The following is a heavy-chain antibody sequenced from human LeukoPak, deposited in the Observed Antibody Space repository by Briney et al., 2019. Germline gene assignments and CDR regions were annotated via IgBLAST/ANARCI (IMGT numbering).Heavy chain of an antibody. V-gene: IGHV4-4*02. CDR3: ARAPHFFDTSGSRYYFDY. CDR1: GGSISSSNW. Sequence: SETLSLTCAVSGGSISSSNWWSWVRQPPGKGLEWIGEIYHSGSTNYNPSLKSRVTISVDKSKNQFSLKLSSVTAADTAVYYCARAPHFFDTSGSRYYFDYWGQGALVTVSS. CDR2: IYHSGST. J-gene: IGHJ4*02. D-gene: IGHD3-22*01.